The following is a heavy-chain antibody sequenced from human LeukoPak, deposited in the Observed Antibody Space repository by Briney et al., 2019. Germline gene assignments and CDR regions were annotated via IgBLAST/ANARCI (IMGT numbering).Heavy chain of an antibody. J-gene: IGHJ4*02. CDR1: GFTFSTFV. CDR3: ARDAYYYGSGSTPGLFDY. V-gene: IGHV3-11*06. D-gene: IGHD3-10*01. CDR2: ISSTSSYT. Sequence: GGSLRLSCAASGFTFSTFVMSWVRQAPGKGLEWVSYISSTSSYTNYADSVKGRFTISRDNAKNSLYLQMNSLRAEDTAVYYCARDAYYYGSGSTPGLFDYWGQGTLVTVFS.